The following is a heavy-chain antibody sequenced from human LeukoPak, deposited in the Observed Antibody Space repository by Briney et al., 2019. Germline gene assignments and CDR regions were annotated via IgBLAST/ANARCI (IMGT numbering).Heavy chain of an antibody. Sequence: SETLSLTCAVYGGSFSGHYWSWIRQPPGKGLEWIGEINHSGSTNYNPSLKSRVTISVDTSKNQFSLKLSSVTAADTAVYYCARGYCSSTSCYRQGWLQLIPYYFDYWGQGTLVTVSS. CDR2: INHSGST. CDR3: ARGYCSSTSCYRQGWLQLIPYYFDY. D-gene: IGHD2-2*02. CDR1: GGSFSGHY. J-gene: IGHJ4*02. V-gene: IGHV4-34*01.